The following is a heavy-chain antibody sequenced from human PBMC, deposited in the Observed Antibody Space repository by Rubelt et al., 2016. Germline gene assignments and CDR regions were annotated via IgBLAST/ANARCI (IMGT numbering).Heavy chain of an antibody. CDR3: ARPPGKGAY. D-gene: IGHD4-23*01. CDR1: GGTFSNYD. V-gene: IGHV1-69*04. Sequence: QVQLVQSGAEVKKPGSSVKVSCKTSGGTFSNYDINWVRQAPGQGLEWMGRIIPILGIVNYAQKFEGRVTITADKSTSTAYMELNSLRSEDTAVYYCARPPGKGAYWGQGTLVTVSS. CDR2: IIPILGIV. J-gene: IGHJ4*02.